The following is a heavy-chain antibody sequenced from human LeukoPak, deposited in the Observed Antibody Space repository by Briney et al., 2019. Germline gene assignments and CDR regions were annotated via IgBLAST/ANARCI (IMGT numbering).Heavy chain of an antibody. CDR3: ASFSGSSWYVSGYYYGMDV. D-gene: IGHD6-13*01. V-gene: IGHV3-7*01. CDR1: GFTFSSYR. Sequence: GGSLRLSCASSGFTFSSYRMSWVGQARGKGLEWVANIKQDGSEKYYVDCVKGRLTISRDNAKNSLYLPMNSLRAEDTAVYYSASFSGSSWYVSGYYYGMDVWGQGTTATVSS. CDR2: IKQDGSEK. J-gene: IGHJ6*02.